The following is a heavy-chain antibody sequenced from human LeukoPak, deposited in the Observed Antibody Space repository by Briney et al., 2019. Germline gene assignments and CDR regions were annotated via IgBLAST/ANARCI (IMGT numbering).Heavy chain of an antibody. CDR3: AKRPSDYGDYVSYFDY. V-gene: IGHV3-30*18. D-gene: IGHD4-17*01. J-gene: IGHJ4*02. CDR2: ISDEGRRK. Sequence: GGSLRLSCTASGFSFISYGMHWVRQAPGKGLEWVGVISDEGRRKDYADSVKGRFTISRDNSKDTLYLQMNSLRAEDTAVYYCAKRPSDYGDYVSYFDYWGQGTLVTVSS. CDR1: GFSFISYG.